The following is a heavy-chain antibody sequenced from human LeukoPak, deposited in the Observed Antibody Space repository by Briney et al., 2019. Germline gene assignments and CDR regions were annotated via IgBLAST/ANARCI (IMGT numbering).Heavy chain of an antibody. CDR2: ISSSSSYI. CDR1: GFTFSSYS. CDR3: ATLLEWLTHPFDY. Sequence: PGGSLRLSCAASGFTFSSYSMNWVRQAPGKGLEWVSSISSSSSYIYYADSVKGRFTISRDNAKNSLYLQMNSLRAEDTAVYYCATLLEWLTHPFDYWGQGTLVTVSS. J-gene: IGHJ4*02. D-gene: IGHD3-3*01. V-gene: IGHV3-21*01.